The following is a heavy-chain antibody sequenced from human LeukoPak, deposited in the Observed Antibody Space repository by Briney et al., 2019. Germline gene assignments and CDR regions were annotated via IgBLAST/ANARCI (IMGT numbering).Heavy chain of an antibody. CDR1: GFIFSTSW. V-gene: IGHV3-23*01. Sequence: GGSLRLSCAASGFIFSTSWMSWVRQAPGKGLEWVSAISGSGGSTYYADSVKGRFTISRDNSKNTLYLQMNSLRAEDTAVYYCARDWYMDVWGKGTTVTISS. CDR2: ISGSGGST. CDR3: ARDWYMDV. J-gene: IGHJ6*03.